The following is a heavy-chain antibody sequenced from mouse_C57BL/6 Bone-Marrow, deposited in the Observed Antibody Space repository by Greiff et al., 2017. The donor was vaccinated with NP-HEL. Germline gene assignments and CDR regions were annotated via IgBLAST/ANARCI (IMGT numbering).Heavy chain of an antibody. Sequence: VQLKQSGAELVKPGASVKISCKASGYAFSSYWMNCVKQRPGKGLEWIGYIYPGDGDTNYNGKFKGKATLTADKSSSTAYMQLSSLTSEDSAVYLCARYHLGYWGQGTSVTVSS. J-gene: IGHJ4*01. V-gene: IGHV1-80*01. CDR2: IYPGDGDT. CDR3: ARYHLGY. CDR1: GYAFSSYW. D-gene: IGHD4-1*01.